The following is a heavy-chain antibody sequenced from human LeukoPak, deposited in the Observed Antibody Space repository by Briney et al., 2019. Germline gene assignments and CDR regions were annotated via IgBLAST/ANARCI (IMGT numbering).Heavy chain of an antibody. D-gene: IGHD3-3*01. V-gene: IGHV1-69*06. CDR3: ARDLRRYDFWSERGNFDY. Sequence: SVKVSCKASGYTFTSYGISWVRQAPRQGLEWMGGIIPIFGTANYAQKFQGRVTITADKSTSTAYMELSSLRSEDTAVYYCARDLRRYDFWSERGNFDYWGQGTLVTVSS. CDR1: GYTFTSYG. J-gene: IGHJ4*02. CDR2: IIPIFGTA.